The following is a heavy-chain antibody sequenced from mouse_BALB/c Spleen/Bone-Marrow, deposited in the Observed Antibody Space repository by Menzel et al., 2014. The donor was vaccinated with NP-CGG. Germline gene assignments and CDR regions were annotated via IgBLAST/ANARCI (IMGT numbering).Heavy chain of an antibody. Sequence: EVQLQQSGAELVRSGASVKLSCTASGFNIKDYYMHWVKQRPEQGLEWIGWIDPENGDTEYAPKFQGKATMTADTSSNTVYLQLSSLTSEDTAVYYCNGNYYAMDYWGQGTSVTVSS. V-gene: IGHV14-4*02. J-gene: IGHJ4*01. CDR2: IDPENGDT. D-gene: IGHD2-1*01. CDR3: NGNYYAMDY. CDR1: GFNIKDYY.